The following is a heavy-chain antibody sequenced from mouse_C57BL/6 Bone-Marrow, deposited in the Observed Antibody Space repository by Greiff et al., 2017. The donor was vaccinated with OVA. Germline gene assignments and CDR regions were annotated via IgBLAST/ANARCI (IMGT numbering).Heavy chain of an antibody. CDR3: AVGATDY. CDR1: GYTFTNYW. Sequence: QVQLQQPGAELVKPGASVKVSCKASGYTFTNYWMHWVKQRPGQGLEWIGSIHPSASDTNYNQKFKGKATLTVDKSSSTAYMQLSSLTSKDSAVYDSAVGATDYWGQGTTLTVSS. V-gene: IGHV1-74*01. J-gene: IGHJ2*01. D-gene: IGHD1-1*01. CDR2: IHPSASDT.